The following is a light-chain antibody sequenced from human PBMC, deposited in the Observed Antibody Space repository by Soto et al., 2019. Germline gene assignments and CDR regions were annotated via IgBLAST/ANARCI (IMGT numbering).Light chain of an antibody. CDR2: EVT. CDR1: SSDVGGYNF. CDR3: NSYTTSSTLV. J-gene: IGLJ1*01. Sequence: QSVLTQPASVSGSPGQSITISCTGTSSDVGGYNFVSWYQQHPVKAPTLMIYEVTSRPSGVSNRFSGSKSGNTASLTISGLQSEDEDYYYFNSYTTSSTLVFGTGTKVTVL. V-gene: IGLV2-14*03.